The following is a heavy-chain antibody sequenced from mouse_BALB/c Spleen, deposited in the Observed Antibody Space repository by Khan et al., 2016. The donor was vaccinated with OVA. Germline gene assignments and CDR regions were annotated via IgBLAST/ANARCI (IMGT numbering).Heavy chain of an antibody. D-gene: IGHD2-10*01. J-gene: IGHJ4*01. V-gene: IGHV2-6-1*01. CDR2: IWSDGST. CDR3: ARQPYYHYNIMDY. CDR1: GFSLTNYG. Sequence: QVQLKQSGPGLVAPSQSLSITCTISGFSLTNYGVHWVRQPPGKGLEWRVVIWSDGSTTYNSALKSRLTVDKDNSKSQVFLKMNSLQTDDTAMYFCARQPYYHYNIMDYWGQGTSVTVSS.